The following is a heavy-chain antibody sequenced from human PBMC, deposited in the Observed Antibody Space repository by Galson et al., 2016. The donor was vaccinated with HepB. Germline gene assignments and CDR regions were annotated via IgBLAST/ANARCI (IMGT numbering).Heavy chain of an antibody. CDR3: ARGGYDSSIYSSPFDY. J-gene: IGHJ4*02. Sequence: SETLSLTCTVSGVSISSSFWGWIRQPPGKRLEWIAFVSHTGSNNEYNPSLMSRVTMSIDTSENQFSLKLASVTAADPSIYYCARGGYDSSIYSSPFDYWGQGTLVTVSS. CDR2: VSHTGSN. D-gene: IGHD3-22*01. CDR1: GVSISSSF. V-gene: IGHV4-59*01.